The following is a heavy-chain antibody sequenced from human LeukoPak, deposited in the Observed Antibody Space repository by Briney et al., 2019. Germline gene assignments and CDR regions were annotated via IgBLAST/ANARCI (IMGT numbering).Heavy chain of an antibody. CDR1: GYTFTGYY. Sequence: ASVKVSCKTSGYTFTGYYIHWVRQAPGQGLEWMGWINPISGGTNYAQKFQDRVTMTRATSISTAYMELSRLRSDDTAIYYCARDREHYFDYWGQATLVTVSS. D-gene: IGHD1-26*01. CDR2: INPISGGT. J-gene: IGHJ4*02. CDR3: ARDREHYFDY. V-gene: IGHV1-2*02.